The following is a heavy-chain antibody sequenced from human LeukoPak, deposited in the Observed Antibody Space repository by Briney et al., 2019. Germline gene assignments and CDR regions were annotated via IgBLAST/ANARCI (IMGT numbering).Heavy chain of an antibody. V-gene: IGHV3-23*01. D-gene: IGHD3-22*01. J-gene: IGHJ4*02. CDR1: GFTFSSYA. CDR3: AKKGYYDGSGYYMYYFDH. CDR2: TSGSGGST. Sequence: GGSLRLSCAASGFTFSSYAMSWVRQAPGKGLEWVSATSGSGGSTYYADSVKGRFTISRDNSKNTLYLQMNSLRAEDMAVYYCAKKGYYDGSGYYMYYFDHWGQGTLVTVSS.